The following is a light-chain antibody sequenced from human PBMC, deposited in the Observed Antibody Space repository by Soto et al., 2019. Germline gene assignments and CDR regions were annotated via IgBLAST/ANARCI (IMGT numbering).Light chain of an antibody. CDR3: QQHSDWPLT. V-gene: IGKV3-11*01. CDR2: DAS. J-gene: IGKJ4*01. CDR1: QSVTSN. Sequence: EIVLIQSPATLSLSPGERATLSCRASQSVTSNLAWYQQNPGQAPRLLIFDASKRATGIPARFSGSGSGADFTLTISSLEPEDFAVYSCQQHSDWPLTFGGGTKVDIK.